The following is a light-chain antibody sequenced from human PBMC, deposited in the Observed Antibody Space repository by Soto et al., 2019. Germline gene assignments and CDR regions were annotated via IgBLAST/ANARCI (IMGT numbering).Light chain of an antibody. CDR3: QQRSNWRLT. CDR2: DAS. V-gene: IGKV3-11*01. Sequence: EIVMTQSPGTLSVYTGERATHSCRASQSVSSYLAWYQQKPGQAPRLLIYDASNRATGIPARFSGSGSGTDFTLTIRSLEPEDFAVYYCQQRSNWRLTFGGGTKVDIK. J-gene: IGKJ4*01. CDR1: QSVSSY.